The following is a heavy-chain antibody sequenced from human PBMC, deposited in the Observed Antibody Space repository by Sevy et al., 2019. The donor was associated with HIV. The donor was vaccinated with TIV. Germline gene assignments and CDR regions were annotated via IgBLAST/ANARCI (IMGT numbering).Heavy chain of an antibody. J-gene: IGHJ6*02. CDR1: GYTFTSYG. CDR2: ISAYNGNT. Sequence: ASVKVSCKASGYTFTSYGISWVRQAPGQGLEWMGWISAYNGNTNYAQKLQGRVTMTTDTSTSTAYMELRRLRSDDTAVYYCARDPHCSGWYSGGGSYGMDVWGQGTTVTVSS. CDR3: ARDPHCSGWYSGGGSYGMDV. D-gene: IGHD6-13*01. V-gene: IGHV1-18*01.